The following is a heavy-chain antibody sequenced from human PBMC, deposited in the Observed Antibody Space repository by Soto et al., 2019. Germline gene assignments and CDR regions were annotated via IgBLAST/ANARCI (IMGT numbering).Heavy chain of an antibody. CDR3: AKVHYGSAIYGMDV. CDR2: ITWSSGTI. J-gene: IGHJ6*02. D-gene: IGHD3-10*01. V-gene: IGHV3-9*01. CDR1: GFTFEDYA. Sequence: EVQLVESGGGLVQPGRSLRLSFAASGFTFEDYAMHWVRQAPGKCLEWVSGITWSSGTIGYADSVKGRFTISRDTCXTSLYRQMNSLRPEDTALYDCAKVHYGSAIYGMDVWGQGTTVTVSS.